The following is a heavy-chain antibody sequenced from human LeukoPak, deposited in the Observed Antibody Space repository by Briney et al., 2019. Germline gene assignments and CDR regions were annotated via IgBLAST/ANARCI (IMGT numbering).Heavy chain of an antibody. V-gene: IGHV3-48*02. Sequence: GGSLRLSCAASGFTFSSYSMIWVRQAPGKGLEWVSHISRSSRTIYYADSVKGRFTISRDNAKNSLYLQMNSLRDEDTAMYYCARGGSGSGWYEPRDYWGQGTLVTVSS. CDR2: ISRSSRTI. J-gene: IGHJ4*02. CDR3: ARGGSGSGWYEPRDY. D-gene: IGHD6-19*01. CDR1: GFTFSSYS.